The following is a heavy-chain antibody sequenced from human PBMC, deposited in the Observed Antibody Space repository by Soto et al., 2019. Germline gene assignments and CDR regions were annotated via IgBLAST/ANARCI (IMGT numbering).Heavy chain of an antibody. Sequence: EVQLLESGGGLVQPGGSLRLSCAPSGFTFSNYAMSWVRQAPGQGLEWVSSISGSAGGTYYADSVKGRFTISRDNSKNTLYLQMNSLSAEDTAVYYCAKLGANRAYYFDYWGQGTLVTVSS. V-gene: IGHV3-23*01. D-gene: IGHD1-26*01. J-gene: IGHJ4*02. CDR3: AKLGANRAYYFDY. CDR1: GFTFSNYA. CDR2: ISGSAGGT.